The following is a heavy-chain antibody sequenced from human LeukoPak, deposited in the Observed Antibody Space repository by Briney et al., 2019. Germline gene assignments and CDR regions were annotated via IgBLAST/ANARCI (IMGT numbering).Heavy chain of an antibody. CDR1: GYSFTNYW. D-gene: IGHD1-26*01. V-gene: IGHV5-51*01. CDR2: IDPGDSDT. CDR3: ARPPAWELQDAFDI. J-gene: IGHJ3*02. Sequence: GESLKISCKGSGYSFTNYWSGVVRQMPGKGLEWMGIIDPGDSDTRYSPFLQGQVTISAEESISTAYLQWSSLKASDTALYYCARPPAWELQDAFDIGGQGTMVTVSS.